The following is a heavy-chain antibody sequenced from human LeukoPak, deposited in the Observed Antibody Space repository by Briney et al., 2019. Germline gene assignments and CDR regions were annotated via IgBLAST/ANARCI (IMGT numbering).Heavy chain of an antibody. D-gene: IGHD2-21*02. CDR1: GYTFTSYD. J-gene: IGHJ6*02. Sequence: GASVKVSCKASGYTFTSYDINWVRQATGQGLEWMGWMNPNSGNTGYAQKFQGRVAMTRNTSISTAYMELSSLRSEDTAVYYCAKDSCGGDCYPHGPYYYYGMDVWGQGTTVTVSS. V-gene: IGHV1-8*01. CDR2: MNPNSGNT. CDR3: AKDSCGGDCYPHGPYYYYGMDV.